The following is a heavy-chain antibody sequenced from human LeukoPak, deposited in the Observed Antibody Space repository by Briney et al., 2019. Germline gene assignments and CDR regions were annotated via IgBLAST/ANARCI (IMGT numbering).Heavy chain of an antibody. Sequence: GGSLRLSCAASGFTFSSYAMHWVRQAPGKGLEWVAVISYDGSNKYYADSVKGRFTISRDNSKNTLYLQMNSLRVEDTAVYYCARVAKYYYGSETYYFFEHWGQGTPVTASS. J-gene: IGHJ4*02. V-gene: IGHV3-30*04. CDR1: GFTFSSYA. CDR2: ISYDGSNK. CDR3: ARVAKYYYGSETYYFFEH. D-gene: IGHD3-10*01.